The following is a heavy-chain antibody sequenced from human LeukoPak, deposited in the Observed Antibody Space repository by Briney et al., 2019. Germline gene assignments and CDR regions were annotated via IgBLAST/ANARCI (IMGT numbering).Heavy chain of an antibody. CDR3: ATVGYYYDSSGYYYDFYYYYGMDV. CDR2: IIPIFGTA. J-gene: IGHJ6*02. Sequence: SVKVSCKASGGTFSSYAISWVRRAPGQGLEWMGGIIPIFGTANYAQKFQGRVTITAGESTSTAYMELSSLRSEDTAVYYCATVGYYYDSSGYYYDFYYYYGMDVWGQGTTVTVSS. CDR1: GGTFSSYA. V-gene: IGHV1-69*01. D-gene: IGHD3-22*01.